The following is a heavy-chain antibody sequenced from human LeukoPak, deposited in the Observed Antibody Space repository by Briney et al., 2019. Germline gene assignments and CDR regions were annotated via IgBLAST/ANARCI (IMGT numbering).Heavy chain of an antibody. Sequence: SETLSLTCTVSGGSISTYYWSWIRQPPGKGLEWIGYIYYSGSTNYNPSLKSRVTISVDTSKNQFSLKLSSVTAADTAVYYCARDQERTGTTVGMDVWGQGTTVTVSS. CDR1: GGSISTYY. CDR3: ARDQERTGTTVGMDV. J-gene: IGHJ6*02. CDR2: IYYSGST. V-gene: IGHV4-59*01. D-gene: IGHD1-1*01.